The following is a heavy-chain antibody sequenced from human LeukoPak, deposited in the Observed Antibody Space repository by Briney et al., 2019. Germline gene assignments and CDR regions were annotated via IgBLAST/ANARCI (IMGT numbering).Heavy chain of an antibody. Sequence: SETLSLTCTVSGGSISSGDYYWSWIRQPPGKGLEWIGRIYTSGSTNYNPSLKSRVTMSVDTSKNQFSLKLSSVTAADTAVYYCARDHRYDSSGYYDYWGQGTLVTVSS. D-gene: IGHD3-22*01. CDR1: GGSISSGDYY. CDR2: IYTSGST. J-gene: IGHJ4*02. V-gene: IGHV4-61*02. CDR3: ARDHRYDSSGYYDY.